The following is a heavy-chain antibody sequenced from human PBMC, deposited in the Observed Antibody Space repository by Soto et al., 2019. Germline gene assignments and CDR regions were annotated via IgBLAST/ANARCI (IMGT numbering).Heavy chain of an antibody. CDR3: AREGVAPYYSYGMDV. Sequence: ASVKVSCKASGYTFTRSGISWVRQAPGQGLEWMGWISTYNGDTNYAQTFQGRVTMTTDTSTSTVYMELRSLRSDDTAVYYCAREGVAPYYSYGMDVWAKGPRSPSP. D-gene: IGHD5-12*01. CDR2: ISTYNGDT. CDR1: GYTFTRSG. J-gene: IGHJ6*02. V-gene: IGHV1-18*01.